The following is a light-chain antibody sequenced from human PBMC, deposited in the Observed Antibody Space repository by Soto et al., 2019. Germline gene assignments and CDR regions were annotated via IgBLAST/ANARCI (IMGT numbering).Light chain of an antibody. CDR2: DAS. J-gene: IGKJ2*01. V-gene: IGKV3-15*01. Sequence: ETVMTQSPATLSVSPGERATLSCRASQSIRSTLAWFQQKPGQAPRLLIYDASKRATGIPARFSGSGSGTDFTLTISRLEPEDFAVYYCQQYARPPFAFGQGTKVDIK. CDR1: QSIRST. CDR3: QQYARPPFA.